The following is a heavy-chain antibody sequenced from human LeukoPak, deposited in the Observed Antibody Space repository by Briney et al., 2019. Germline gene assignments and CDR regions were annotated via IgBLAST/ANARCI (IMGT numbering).Heavy chain of an antibody. CDR3: ARDSGNFHYDMDV. CDR2: IIPIFGTA. D-gene: IGHD3-10*01. J-gene: IGHJ6*02. Sequence: GASVKVSCKASGGTFSSYAISWVRQAPGQGLEWMGGIIPIFGTANYAQKFQGRVTITADESTSTAYMELSSLRSEDTAVYYCARDSGNFHYDMDVWGQGTTVIVSS. V-gene: IGHV1-69*13. CDR1: GGTFSSYA.